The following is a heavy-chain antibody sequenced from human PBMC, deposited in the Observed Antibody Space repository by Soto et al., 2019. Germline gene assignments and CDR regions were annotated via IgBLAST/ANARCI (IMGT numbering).Heavy chain of an antibody. V-gene: IGHV5-10-1*01. J-gene: IGHJ4*02. CDR2: IDPSDSQT. CDR3: ARQIYDSDTGPNFQYYFDS. Sequence: PGESLKISCKGSGYSFAGYWITWGRQEPGKGLEWMGRIDPSDSQTYYSPSFRGHVTISVTKSITTVFLQWSSLRASDTAMYYCARQIYDSDTGPNFQYYFDSWGQGTPVTVSS. CDR1: GYSFAGYW. D-gene: IGHD3-22*01.